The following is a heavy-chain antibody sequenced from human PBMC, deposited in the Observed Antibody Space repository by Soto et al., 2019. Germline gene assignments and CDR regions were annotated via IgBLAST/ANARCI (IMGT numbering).Heavy chain of an antibody. CDR2: IYYSGST. Sequence: PSETLSLTCTVSGGSISSGDYYWSWIRQPPGKGLEWIGYIYYSGSTYYNPSLKSRVTISVDTSKNQFSLKLSSVTAADTAVYYCARVATGSYYDSSGYLPHFDYWGQGTLVTVSS. V-gene: IGHV4-30-4*01. J-gene: IGHJ4*02. CDR3: ARVATGSYYDSSGYLPHFDY. D-gene: IGHD3-22*01. CDR1: GGSISSGDYY.